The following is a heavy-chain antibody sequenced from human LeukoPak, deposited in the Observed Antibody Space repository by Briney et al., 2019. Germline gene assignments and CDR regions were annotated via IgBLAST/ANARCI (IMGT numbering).Heavy chain of an antibody. CDR2: INRDGSST. CDR3: ARVPYVFDL. V-gene: IGHV3-74*01. CDR1: GFTFSNYL. J-gene: IGHJ3*01. Sequence: PGGSLRLSCAASGFTFSNYLMHWVCQAPGKGLVWVSRINRDGSSTDYLDSVKGRFTISRDNARNTLYLQMNSLRAEDTAVYYCARVPYVFDLWGQGTMVTVSS.